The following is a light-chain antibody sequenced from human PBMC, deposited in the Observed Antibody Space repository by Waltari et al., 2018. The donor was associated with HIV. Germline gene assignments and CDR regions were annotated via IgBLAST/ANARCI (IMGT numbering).Light chain of an antibody. V-gene: IGLV3-10*01. CDR2: EDS. CDR1: ALPIEY. CDR3: YSTDSSGIPL. J-gene: IGLJ2*01. Sequence: SYQLTQPPSVSVSPGQTARITCSGGALPIEYAFWYQQKSSQAPVLGIDEDSKRPAVIQERFSGSSSGTMATLTISGAQVEDEADYYCYSTDSSGIPLFGGGTKLTVL.